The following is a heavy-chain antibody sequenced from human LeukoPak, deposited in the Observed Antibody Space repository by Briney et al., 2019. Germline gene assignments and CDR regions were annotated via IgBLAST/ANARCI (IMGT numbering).Heavy chain of an antibody. D-gene: IGHD6-19*01. CDR2: INPNSGGT. V-gene: IGHV1-2*02. CDR1: GYTFTGYY. J-gene: IGHJ4*02. CDR3: ARSIAVAGPLDY. Sequence: ASVKVSCKASGYTFTGYYMHWVRQAPGQGLEWMGWINPNSGGTYYAQKFQGSVTMTRDTSISTAYLQWSSLKASDTAMYYCARSIAVAGPLDYWGQGTPVTVSS.